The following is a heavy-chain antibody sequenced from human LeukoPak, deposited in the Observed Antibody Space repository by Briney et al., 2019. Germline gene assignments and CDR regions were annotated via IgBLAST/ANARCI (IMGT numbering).Heavy chain of an antibody. CDR2: IYYSGST. D-gene: IGHD2-21*02. J-gene: IGHJ4*02. Sequence: NPSETLSLTSTVSGGSISSGGYYWSWMRQHRGKGLEWIGYIYYSGSTYYNPSLKSRVTISVDTSKNQFSLKLSSVTAADTAVYYCARGVVTAIHPFRDWGQGTLVTVSS. CDR3: ARGVVTAIHPFRD. CDR1: GGSISSGGYY. V-gene: IGHV4-31*03.